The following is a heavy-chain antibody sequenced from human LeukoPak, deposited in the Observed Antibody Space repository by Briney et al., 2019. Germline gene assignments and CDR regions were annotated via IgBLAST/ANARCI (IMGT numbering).Heavy chain of an antibody. CDR1: GFTLSSDW. Sequence: PGGSLRLSCAVSGFTLSSDWMHWVRQAPGKGLEWVANIKQDGSEKYYVDSVKGRFTISRDNAKNSLYLQMNSLRAEDTAVYYCARVRPSIPYGPFDYWGQGTLVTVSS. D-gene: IGHD3-10*01. J-gene: IGHJ4*02. CDR2: IKQDGSEK. V-gene: IGHV3-7*01. CDR3: ARVRPSIPYGPFDY.